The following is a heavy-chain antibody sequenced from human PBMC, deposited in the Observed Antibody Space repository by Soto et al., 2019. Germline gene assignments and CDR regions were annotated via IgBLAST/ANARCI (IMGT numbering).Heavy chain of an antibody. CDR2: IKPDGSWT. CDR3: AGYNWNSQNY. J-gene: IGHJ4*01. V-gene: IGHV3-74*01. CDR1: GLAFSSYW. D-gene: IGHD1-7*01. Sequence: GGSLRLSCAASGLAFSSYWMHWVRQAPGKGLVWVSRIKPDGSWTIHADSVKGRFTISRDNAKSMVYLQMNSLRVEDTAVYYCAGYNWNSQNYWGQGTLVTVSS.